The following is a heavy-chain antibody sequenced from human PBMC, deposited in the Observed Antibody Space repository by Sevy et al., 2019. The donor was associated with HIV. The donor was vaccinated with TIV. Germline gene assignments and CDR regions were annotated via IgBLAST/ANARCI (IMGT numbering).Heavy chain of an antibody. Sequence: GGSLRLSCAASGFTFSSYGMHWVRQAPGKGLEWVAVISYDGSNKYYADSVKGRFTISRDNSKNTRYLQMNSLRDEDTAVYYCAKDPHGGGYFDYWGQGTLVTVSS. V-gene: IGHV3-30*18. D-gene: IGHD3-16*01. J-gene: IGHJ4*02. CDR2: ISYDGSNK. CDR1: GFTFSSYG. CDR3: AKDPHGGGYFDY.